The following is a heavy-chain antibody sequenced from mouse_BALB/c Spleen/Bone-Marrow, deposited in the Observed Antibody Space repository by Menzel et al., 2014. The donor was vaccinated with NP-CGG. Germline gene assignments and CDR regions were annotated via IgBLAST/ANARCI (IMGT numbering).Heavy chain of an antibody. D-gene: IGHD1-1*02. J-gene: IGHJ2*01. CDR1: GYTFTSYW. CDR2: INPNTGYP. Sequence: QVQLQQSGAELAKPGASVKMSCKASGYTFTSYWMHWVKQRPGQGLEWIGYINPNTGYPEYSQKFKDKATLTADKSSSTSYMQLSSLASEDSAVYYCARRFTTVVTTGDYWGQGTTLTVSS. CDR3: ARRFTTVVTTGDY. V-gene: IGHV1-7*01.